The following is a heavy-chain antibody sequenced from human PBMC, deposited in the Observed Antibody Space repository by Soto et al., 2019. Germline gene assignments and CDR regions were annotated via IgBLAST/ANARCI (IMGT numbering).Heavy chain of an antibody. V-gene: IGHV3-23*01. Sequence: GGSLRLSCSASGFAFTNAGMTWVRQAPGKGLEWVSGLSDSGISIYYADSVKGRLTISRDNSKNTLYLQIHTLRAEDTAVYYYAKVSSSWYAGFFDLWGQGTLVTVSS. D-gene: IGHD6-13*01. CDR3: AKVSSSWYAGFFDL. J-gene: IGHJ4*02. CDR1: GFAFTNAG. CDR2: LSDSGISI.